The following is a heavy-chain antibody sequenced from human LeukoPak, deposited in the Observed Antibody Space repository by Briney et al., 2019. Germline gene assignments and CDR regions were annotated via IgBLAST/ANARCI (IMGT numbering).Heavy chain of an antibody. CDR1: GFTFSSYA. CDR2: INHSGST. CDR3: ARGGIYSSGWFH. D-gene: IGHD6-19*01. V-gene: IGHV4-34*01. Sequence: GSLRLSCAASGFTFSSYAMSWIRQPPGKGLEWIGEINHSGSTNYNPSLKSRVTISVDTSKNQFSLKLSSVTAADTAVYYCARGGIYSSGWFHWGQGTLVTVSS. J-gene: IGHJ4*02.